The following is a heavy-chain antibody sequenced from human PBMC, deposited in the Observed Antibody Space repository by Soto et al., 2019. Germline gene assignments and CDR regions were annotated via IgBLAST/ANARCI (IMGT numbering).Heavy chain of an antibody. D-gene: IGHD6-19*01. CDR3: ARDSGYSSGWFHWFDP. CDR2: ISAYNGNT. CDR1: GYTFTSYG. Sequence: QVQLVQSGAEVKKPGASVKVSCKASGYTFTSYGISWVRQAPGQGLEWMGWISAYNGNTNYAQKLQGRVTMTTDTSTSTADMELRILRSDATAVYYCARDSGYSSGWFHWFDPWGQGTMVTVSS. J-gene: IGHJ5*02. V-gene: IGHV1-18*01.